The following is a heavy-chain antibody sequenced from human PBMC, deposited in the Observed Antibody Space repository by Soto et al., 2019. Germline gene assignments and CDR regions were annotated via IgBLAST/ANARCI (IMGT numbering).Heavy chain of an antibody. CDR3: AKGEWELLPDAFDI. Sequence: PGGSLRLSCAASGFTFDDYAMRWVRQAPGKGLEWVSGISWNSGSIGYADSVKGRFTISRDNAKNSLYLQMNSLRAEDTALYYCAKGEWELLPDAFDIWGQGTMVTVSS. CDR2: ISWNSGSI. V-gene: IGHV3-9*01. D-gene: IGHD1-26*01. J-gene: IGHJ3*02. CDR1: GFTFDDYA.